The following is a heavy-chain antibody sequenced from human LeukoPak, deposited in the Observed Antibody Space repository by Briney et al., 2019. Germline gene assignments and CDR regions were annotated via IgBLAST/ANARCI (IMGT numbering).Heavy chain of an antibody. CDR3: ARVLGMGYPELAAAEENAFDI. D-gene: IGHD6-13*01. CDR2: INPNSGGT. Sequence: GASVKVSCKASGYTFTGYYMHWVRQAPGQGLEWMGWINPNSGGTNYAQEFQGRVTMTRDTSISTAYMELSRLRSDDTAVYYCARVLGMGYPELAAAEENAFDIWGQGTMVTVSS. J-gene: IGHJ3*02. CDR1: GYTFTGYY. V-gene: IGHV1-2*02.